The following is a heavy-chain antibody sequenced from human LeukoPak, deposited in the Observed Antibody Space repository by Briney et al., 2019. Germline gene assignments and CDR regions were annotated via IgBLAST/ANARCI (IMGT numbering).Heavy chain of an antibody. J-gene: IGHJ4*02. CDR3: AREYSSGWASFDY. CDR2: IYYSGST. CDR1: GGSVSSGSYY. Sequence: PSENLSLICTVSGGSVSSGSYYWSWIRQPPGKGLEWIGYIYYSGSTNYNPSLKSRVTISVDTSKNQFSLKLSSVTAADTAVYYCAREYSSGWASFDYWGQGTLVTVSS. V-gene: IGHV4-61*01. D-gene: IGHD6-19*01.